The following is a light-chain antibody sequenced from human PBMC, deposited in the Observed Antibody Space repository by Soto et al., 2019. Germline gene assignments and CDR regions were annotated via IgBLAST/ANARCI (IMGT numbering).Light chain of an antibody. CDR3: QQYGSPPLS. CDR2: GAS. J-gene: IGKJ3*01. V-gene: IGKV3-20*01. CDR1: QSVSNNY. Sequence: EIAMTQSPATLSVSPGERATLSCRAGQSVSNNYLAWYQQKPGQAPRFLMYGASSRATGTPDRFSGSGSGTDFTLTISRLEPEDNAVYSCQQYGSPPLSFGPGTKVDIK.